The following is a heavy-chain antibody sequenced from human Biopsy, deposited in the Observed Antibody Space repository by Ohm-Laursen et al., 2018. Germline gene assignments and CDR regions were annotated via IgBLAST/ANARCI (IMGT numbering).Heavy chain of an antibody. D-gene: IGHD3-10*01. CDR2: IWYDGSNK. Sequence: SLSLSCSASVFTFCSYSIHWVRPAPGKGLEWVAVIWYDGSNKYSADSVKGRFSISRDNSKNTVYLQQNSLRAADTAVYDCARDRYYGSESYYSRYNMDVWGQGTTVSVSS. V-gene: IGHV3-33*01. CDR3: ARDRYYGSESYYSRYNMDV. J-gene: IGHJ6*02. CDR1: VFTFCSYS.